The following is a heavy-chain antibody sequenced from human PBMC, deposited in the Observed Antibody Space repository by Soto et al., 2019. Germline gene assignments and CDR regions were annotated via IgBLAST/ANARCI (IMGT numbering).Heavy chain of an antibody. CDR3: ARDPSADSSGWYPNGFDY. D-gene: IGHD6-19*01. V-gene: IGHV1-3*01. CDR2: INAGNGNT. Sequence: QVQVVQSGAEVKKPGASVKVSCKASGYSFTMYAMHWVRQAPGQRLERMGWINAGNGNTKYSQKFQGRVTITRDTSASAAYMELSSLSSEDTAVYYCARDPSADSSGWYPNGFDYWGQGTLVTVSS. CDR1: GYSFTMYA. J-gene: IGHJ4*02.